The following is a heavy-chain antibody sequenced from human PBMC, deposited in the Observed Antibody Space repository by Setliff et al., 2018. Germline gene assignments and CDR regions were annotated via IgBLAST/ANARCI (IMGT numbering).Heavy chain of an antibody. CDR2: IYHSGSA. CDR3: AREVGTSTSSDAFDV. Sequence: PSETLSLTCTVSGDSISSGDYFWSWIRQPPGKGLEWIAYIYHSGSAHYNPSLKSRVTMSVDTSKNQFSLHLTSVTAADTAVYYCAREVGTSTSSDAFDVWGQGMMVTV. V-gene: IGHV4-30-4*08. D-gene: IGHD1-26*01. J-gene: IGHJ3*01. CDR1: GDSISSGDYF.